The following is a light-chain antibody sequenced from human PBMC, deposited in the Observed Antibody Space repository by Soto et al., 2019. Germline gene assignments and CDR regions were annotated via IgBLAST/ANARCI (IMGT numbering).Light chain of an antibody. CDR1: QSVLYSSNNKNY. Sequence: DIVMTQSPDSLAVSLGERATINCKSSQSVLYSSNNKNYLAWYQHKPGQPPKLLIYWASTRESGVPDRFSGSGSGTDFTLTISSLQAEDVAAYYCQQYYATPLTFGGGTKVDIK. V-gene: IGKV4-1*01. CDR2: WAS. J-gene: IGKJ4*01. CDR3: QQYYATPLT.